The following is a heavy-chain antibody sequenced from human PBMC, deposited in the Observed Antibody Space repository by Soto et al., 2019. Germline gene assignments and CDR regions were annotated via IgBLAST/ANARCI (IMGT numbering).Heavy chain of an antibody. D-gene: IGHD3-9*01. CDR3: ASRXXDWLMDV. V-gene: IGHV1-69*02. J-gene: IGHJ6*02. Sequence: QVQLVQSGAEVKKPGSSVKVSCKASGGTFSSYTXXXXXXXXXXGLEWMGRIIPILGIANYAQKFQGRVTITEDKXXSXAXXXXXXXXXXXXAVYYCASRXXDWLMDVWGQGTTVTVSS. CDR1: GGTFSSYT. CDR2: IIPILGIA.